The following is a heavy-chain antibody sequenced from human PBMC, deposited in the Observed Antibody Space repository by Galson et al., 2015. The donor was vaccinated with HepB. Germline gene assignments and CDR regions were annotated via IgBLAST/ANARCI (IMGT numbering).Heavy chain of an antibody. Sequence: SLRLSCAASGFRFSGHWMSWVRQAPGKGLEWVATINQDGSEKSYVDSVKGRFTISRDNAKTSLYLQMNSLRVEDTAVFYCTPHGGWDADSGHWGQGTLVTVSS. D-gene: IGHD6-19*01. V-gene: IGHV3-7*03. CDR1: GFRFSGHW. CDR3: TPHGGWDADSGH. CDR2: INQDGSEK. J-gene: IGHJ1*01.